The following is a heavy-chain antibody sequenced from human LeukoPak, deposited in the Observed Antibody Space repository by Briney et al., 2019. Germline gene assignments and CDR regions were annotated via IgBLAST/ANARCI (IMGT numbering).Heavy chain of an antibody. CDR1: GYTFFVYY. D-gene: IGHD3-10*01. CDR3: ARKSGSGGAFDL. J-gene: IGHJ3*01. Sequence: ASVKVSCTASGYTFFVYYMYWVRRAPGQGLEWMGWINPNSGDTNYVEKFQGRVTMTRDTSISTVYMELSRLRSDATAVIYCARKSGSGGAFDLWGERTMVTVSS. V-gene: IGHV1-2*02. CDR2: INPNSGDT.